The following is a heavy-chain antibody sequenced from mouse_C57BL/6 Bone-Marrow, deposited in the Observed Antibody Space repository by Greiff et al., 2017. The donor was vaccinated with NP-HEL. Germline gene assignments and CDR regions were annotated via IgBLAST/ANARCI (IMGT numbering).Heavy chain of an antibody. V-gene: IGHV6-6*01. D-gene: IGHD1-1*01. J-gene: IGHJ4*01. Sequence: EVKLEESGGGLVQPGGSMKLSCAASGFTFSDAWMDWVRQSPEKGLEWVAEIRNKANNHATYYAESVKGRFTISRDDSKSSVYLQMNSLRAEDTGIYYCTRGGYYGSSYYAMDYWGQGTSVTVSS. CDR2: IRNKANNHAT. CDR3: TRGGYYGSSYYAMDY. CDR1: GFTFSDAW.